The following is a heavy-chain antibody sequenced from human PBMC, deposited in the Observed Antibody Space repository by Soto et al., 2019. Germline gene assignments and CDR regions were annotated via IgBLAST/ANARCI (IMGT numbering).Heavy chain of an antibody. Sequence: QVQLVESGGGVVQPGRSLRLSCAASGFTFSSYAMHWVRQTPGKGLEWVAVISYDGRNKYYADSVKGRFTISRDNSKNTLYLQMNSLRTEDTAVYYCARAAPYFDYWGQGTLVTVSS. CDR1: GFTFSSYA. CDR2: ISYDGRNK. CDR3: ARAAPYFDY. V-gene: IGHV3-30*04. J-gene: IGHJ4*02.